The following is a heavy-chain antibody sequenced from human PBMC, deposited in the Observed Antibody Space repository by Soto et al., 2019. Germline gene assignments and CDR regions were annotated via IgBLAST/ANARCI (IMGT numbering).Heavy chain of an antibody. V-gene: IGHV4-30-4*01. CDR3: ARDAIFGVHSRYGMDV. CDR2: IYYSGST. CDR1: VGSISIGHYC. Sequence: PSETLCISCIVSVGSISIGHYCWRWIRQPPGKGLEWIGYIYYSGSTYYNPSLKSRVTISVDTSKNQFSLKLSSVTAADTAVYYCARDAIFGVHSRYGMDVWGQGTTVTVSS. J-gene: IGHJ6*01. D-gene: IGHD3-3*01.